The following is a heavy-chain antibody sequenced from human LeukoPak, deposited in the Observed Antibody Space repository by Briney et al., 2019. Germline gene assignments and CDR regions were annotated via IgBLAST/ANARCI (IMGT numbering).Heavy chain of an antibody. J-gene: IGHJ4*02. CDR2: INHSGST. D-gene: IGHD3-10*01. V-gene: IGHV4-34*01. CDR3: ARGRIGYYGSGSYLAY. CDR1: GGSFSGYY. Sequence: SETLSLTCAVYGGSFSGYYWSWIRQPPGKGLEWIGEINHSGSTNYNPSLKSRVTISVDTSKNQFSLKLSSVTAADTAVYYCARGRIGYYGSGSYLAYWGQGTLVTVSS.